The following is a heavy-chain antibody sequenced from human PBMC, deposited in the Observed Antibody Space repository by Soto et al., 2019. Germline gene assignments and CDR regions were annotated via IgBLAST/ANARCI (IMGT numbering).Heavy chain of an antibody. CDR1: GGSISSGGYY. Sequence: SETLSLTCTVSGGSISSGGYYWSWIRQPPGKGLEWIGYIYYSGSTYYNPSLKSRVTISVDTSKNQFSLKLSSVTAADTAVYYCARGLGTPPTFGFDYWGQGTLVTVSS. CDR2: IYYSGST. CDR3: ARGLGTPPTFGFDY. V-gene: IGHV4-30-4*01. D-gene: IGHD3-10*01. J-gene: IGHJ4*02.